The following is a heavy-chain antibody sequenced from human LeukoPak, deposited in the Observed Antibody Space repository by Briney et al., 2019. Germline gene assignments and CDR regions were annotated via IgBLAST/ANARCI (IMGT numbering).Heavy chain of an antibody. J-gene: IGHJ5*01. CDR2: IYPGDSDS. Sequence: GESLQISCKGSGYRFTDYWIAWGRRMPGKGVEWMGIIYPGDSDSRYSPSFQGQVTFSADKSISTAYLQWSSLKASDTAMYYCARRSYCYSTSCYGYWFDSWGQGTLVTVSS. D-gene: IGHD2-2*01. CDR1: GYRFTDYW. V-gene: IGHV5-51*01. CDR3: ARRSYCYSTSCYGYWFDS.